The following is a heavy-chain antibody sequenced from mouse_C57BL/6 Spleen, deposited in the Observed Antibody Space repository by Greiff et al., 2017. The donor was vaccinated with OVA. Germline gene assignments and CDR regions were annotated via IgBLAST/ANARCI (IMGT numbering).Heavy chain of an antibody. CDR3: ARSEDCYPLYGAMDY. Sequence: QVQLQQSGAELARPGASVKLSCKASGYTFTSYGISWVKQRTGQGLEWIGEIYPRSGNTSYNEKFKGKATLTADKSSSTAYMELRSLTSEDSAVYVCARSEDCYPLYGAMDYWGQGTSVTVSS. D-gene: IGHD2-3*01. CDR2: IYPRSGNT. CDR1: GYTFTSYG. V-gene: IGHV1-81*01. J-gene: IGHJ4*01.